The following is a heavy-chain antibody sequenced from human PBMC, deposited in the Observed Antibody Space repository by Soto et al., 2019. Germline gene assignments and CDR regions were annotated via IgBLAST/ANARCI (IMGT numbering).Heavy chain of an antibody. CDR1: GFTSSNYF. Sequence: QVQLVESGGGVVQPGRSLRLSCVASGFTSSNYFMHWVRQAPGKGLEWVALISYDGSNNHYTDSVKGRFTISRDNSKNTLYLRMNSLRGEDRAVYFCARGDAYYGMDVWGQGTTVTVSS. J-gene: IGHJ6*02. CDR2: ISYDGSNN. V-gene: IGHV3-30*04. CDR3: ARGDAYYGMDV.